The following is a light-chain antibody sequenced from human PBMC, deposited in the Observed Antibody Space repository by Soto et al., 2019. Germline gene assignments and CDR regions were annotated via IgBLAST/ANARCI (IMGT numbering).Light chain of an antibody. V-gene: IGLV2-14*01. CDR3: SSYTTISTVV. CDR1: NSDVGAYNY. Sequence: QSALTQPASVSGSPGESITISCTGTNSDVGAYNYVSWYRQYPGEAPKLMIYDVSNRRSGVSNRFSGSKSGNTASLSVSGLQAEDEADYYCSSYTTISTVVFGGGTKVTVL. CDR2: DVS. J-gene: IGLJ2*01.